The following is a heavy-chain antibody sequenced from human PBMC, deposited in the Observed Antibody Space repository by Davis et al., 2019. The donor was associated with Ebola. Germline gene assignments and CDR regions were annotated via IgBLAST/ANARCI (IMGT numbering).Heavy chain of an antibody. V-gene: IGHV3-23*01. J-gene: IGHJ6*02. CDR2: ISGSGGSK. Sequence: GESLKISCAASGFTFSSYSMNWVRQAPGKGLEWVSAISGSGGSKYYADSVKGRFTISRDNSKNTLYLQMNSLRAEDTAVYYCARDYYDFWSGHLLHYYYGMDVWGQGTTVTVSS. CDR3: ARDYYDFWSGHLLHYYYGMDV. D-gene: IGHD3-3*01. CDR1: GFTFSSYS.